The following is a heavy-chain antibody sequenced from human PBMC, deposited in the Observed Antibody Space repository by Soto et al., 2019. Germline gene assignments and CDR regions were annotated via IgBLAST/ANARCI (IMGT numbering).Heavy chain of an antibody. V-gene: IGHV3-23*01. CDR3: AKDPTLVLLRYFRGSYFDY. J-gene: IGHJ4*02. CDR2: ISGSGGST. D-gene: IGHD3-9*01. Sequence: GGSLSLSCAASGFTFSSYAMSWVRQAPGKGLEWVSAISGSGGSTYYADSVKGRFTISRDNSKNTLYLQMNSLRAEDTAVYYCAKDPTLVLLRYFRGSYFDYWGQGTLVTVSS. CDR1: GFTFSSYA.